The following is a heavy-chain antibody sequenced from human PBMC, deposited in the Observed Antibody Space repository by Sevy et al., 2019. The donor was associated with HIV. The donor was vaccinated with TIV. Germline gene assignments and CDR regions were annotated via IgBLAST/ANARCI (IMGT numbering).Heavy chain of an antibody. CDR1: RFTFSSYW. CDR2: IKEDGSEK. D-gene: IGHD6-19*01. V-gene: IGHV3-7*01. CDR3: AGDFRQWTYYDYDGMDL. Sequence: GGSLRLSCAASRFTFSSYWMSWVRQAPGKGLEWVANIKEDGSEKNYVDSVKGRFTISRDNAEKSLYLQMNSLRVEDTAVYFCAGDFRQWTYYDYDGMDLWGQGTKVTVSS. J-gene: IGHJ6*02.